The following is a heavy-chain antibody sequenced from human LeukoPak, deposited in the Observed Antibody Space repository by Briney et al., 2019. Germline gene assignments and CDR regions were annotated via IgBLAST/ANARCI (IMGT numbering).Heavy chain of an antibody. CDR1: GGTFSSYA. CDR2: IIPIFGTA. J-gene: IGHJ4*02. V-gene: IGHV1-69*13. CDR3: ARGASGSYYSGDY. Sequence: ASVTVSCKASGGTFSSYAISWVRQAPEQGLEWMGGIIPIFGTANYAQKFQGRVTITADESTSTAYMELSSLRSEDTAVYYCARGASGSYYSGDYWGQGTLVTVSS. D-gene: IGHD1-26*01.